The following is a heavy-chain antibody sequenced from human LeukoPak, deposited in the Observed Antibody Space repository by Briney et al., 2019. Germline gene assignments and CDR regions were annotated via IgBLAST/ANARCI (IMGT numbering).Heavy chain of an antibody. CDR3: ARPSTVTTRNNWFDP. Sequence: GGSLRLSCAASGFTFSSYGMHWVRQAPGKGLEWVAVIWYDGSNKYYADSVKGRFTISRDNSKNTLYLQMNSLRAEDTAVYYCARPSTVTTRNNWFDPWGQGTLVTLSS. V-gene: IGHV3-33*01. CDR2: IWYDGSNK. CDR1: GFTFSSYG. J-gene: IGHJ5*02. D-gene: IGHD4-17*01.